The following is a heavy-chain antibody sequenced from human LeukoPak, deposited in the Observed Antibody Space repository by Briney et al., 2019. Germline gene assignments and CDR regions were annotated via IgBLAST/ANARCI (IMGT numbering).Heavy chain of an antibody. V-gene: IGHV1-24*01. CDR3: ATDSRITIFGVVSRGWFDP. J-gene: IGHJ5*02. D-gene: IGHD3-3*01. CDR2: FDPEDGET. Sequence: ASVKVSCKVSGYTLTELSMHWVRQAPGKGLEWGGGFDPEDGETIYAQKFQGRVTMTEDTSTDAAYMELSSLRSEDTAVYYCATDSRITIFGVVSRGWFDPWGQGTLVTVSS. CDR1: GYTLTELS.